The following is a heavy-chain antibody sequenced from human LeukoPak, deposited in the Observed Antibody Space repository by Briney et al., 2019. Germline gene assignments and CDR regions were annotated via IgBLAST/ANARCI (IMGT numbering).Heavy chain of an antibody. J-gene: IGHJ5*02. V-gene: IGHV1-18*01. D-gene: IGHD3-3*01. CDR2: ISSHNGKT. CDR3: ARDKENSRDFLSGQGNWFDP. CDR1: GYIFTSYG. Sequence: ASVKVSCKDAGYIFTSYGVNWVGQAPGQGLEWMGWISSHNGKTHYSEKPQGRVTMTTDTTTSTAYMELRRLRSDDTAVYYCARDKENSRDFLSGQGNWFDPWGQGTLVTVSS.